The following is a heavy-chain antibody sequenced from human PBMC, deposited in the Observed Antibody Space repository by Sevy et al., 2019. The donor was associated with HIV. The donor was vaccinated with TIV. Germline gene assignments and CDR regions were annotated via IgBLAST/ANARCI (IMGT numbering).Heavy chain of an antibody. CDR2: ISYDGSNK. D-gene: IGHD3-9*01. CDR3: VKDGTDILTGFPDYYYYYGMDV. CDR1: GFTFSSYG. V-gene: IGHV3-30*18. Sequence: GGSLRLSCAASGFTFSSYGMHWVRQAPGKGLEWVAVISYDGSNKYYADSVKGRFTISRDNSKNTLYLQMNSLRAEDTAVYYCVKDGTDILTGFPDYYYYYGMDVWGQGTTVTVSS. J-gene: IGHJ6*02.